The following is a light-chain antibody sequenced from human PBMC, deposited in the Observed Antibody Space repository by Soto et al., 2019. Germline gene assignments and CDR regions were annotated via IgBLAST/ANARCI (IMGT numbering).Light chain of an antibody. J-gene: IGKJ5*01. Sequence: ERVLTQSPDTITLSPGERATLSCRASQSVKTFLVWYQQRPGQAPRLLIYDASHRAAGIPARFSGSGFGTDFTLTISSLEPEDAAVYYCQQRSNWPPITFGQVTRLEIK. V-gene: IGKV3-11*01. CDR1: QSVKTF. CDR3: QQRSNWPPIT. CDR2: DAS.